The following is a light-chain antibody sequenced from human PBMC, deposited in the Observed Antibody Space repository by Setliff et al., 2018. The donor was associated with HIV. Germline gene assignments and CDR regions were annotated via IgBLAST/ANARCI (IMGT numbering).Light chain of an antibody. CDR3: TSYTTSDTPVV. V-gene: IGLV2-14*03. J-gene: IGLJ2*01. CDR2: DVT. Sequence: HSALTQPASVSGSPGQSITISCTGTSSDIGGYNLVSWYQQHPGKAPKFIIYDVTNRPSGVSNRFSGSKSGNTASLTISGLQAEDEADYYCTSYTTSDTPVVFGGGTKVTV. CDR1: SSDIGGYNL.